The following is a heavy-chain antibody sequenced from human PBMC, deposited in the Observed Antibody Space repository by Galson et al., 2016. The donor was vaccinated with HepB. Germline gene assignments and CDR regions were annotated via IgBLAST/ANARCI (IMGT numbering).Heavy chain of an antibody. J-gene: IGHJ4*02. CDR1: GGSISKSFYY. D-gene: IGHD3-22*01. V-gene: IGHV4-39*07. CDR2: IYYSGST. CDR3: ARSRAGYDSSGYYF. Sequence: LSLTCTVSGGSISKSFYYWGWIRQPPGEGLEWIGSIYYSGSTFYNPSLKSRVTISIDTSKNQFSLKLSSVTAADTALYYCARSRAGYDSSGYYFWGQGTLVTVSS.